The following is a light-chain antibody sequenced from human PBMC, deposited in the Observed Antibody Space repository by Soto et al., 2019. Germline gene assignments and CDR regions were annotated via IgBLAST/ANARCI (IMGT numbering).Light chain of an antibody. CDR3: QSYDSSLSAVV. Sequence: QSALTQPPSVSGAPGQRVTLSCAGSSSNIGAGYDVHWYQQLPGTAPQLLIYANSNRPSGVPDRFSGSKSGTSASLAITGLQAEDEADYYCQSYDSSLSAVVFGGGTKLTVL. V-gene: IGLV1-40*01. CDR1: SSNIGAGYD. J-gene: IGLJ2*01. CDR2: ANS.